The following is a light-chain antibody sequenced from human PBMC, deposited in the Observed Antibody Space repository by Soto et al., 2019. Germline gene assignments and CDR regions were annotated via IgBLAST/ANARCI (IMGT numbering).Light chain of an antibody. J-gene: IGLJ1*01. CDR1: SRDIGFFNY. CDR3: ASYTTRSTYV. CDR2: EVT. V-gene: IGLV2-14*01. Sequence: QSVLTQPASVSGSPGQSITVSCTGTSRDIGFFNYVSWYQQYPGNAPKLIIFEVTNWPSGVSHRFSGSKSGNTASLTISGLQAEDGADYFCASYTTRSTYVFGSGTKVTVL.